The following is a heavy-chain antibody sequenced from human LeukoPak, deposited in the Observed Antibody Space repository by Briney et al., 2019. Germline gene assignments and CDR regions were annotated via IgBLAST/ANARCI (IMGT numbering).Heavy chain of an antibody. CDR1: GYTFTSYG. CDR2: ISAYNGNT. D-gene: IGHD3-22*01. J-gene: IGHJ3*02. V-gene: IGHV1-18*01. Sequence: GASVKVSCKASGYTFTSYGISWVRQAPGQGLEWMGWISAYNGNTNYAQKLQGRVTMTTDTSTSTAYMELRSLRSDDTAVYYCARGEDYYDSSGYQPSAIWGAFDIGGQGTMVTVSS. CDR3: ARGEDYYDSSGYQPSAIWGAFDI.